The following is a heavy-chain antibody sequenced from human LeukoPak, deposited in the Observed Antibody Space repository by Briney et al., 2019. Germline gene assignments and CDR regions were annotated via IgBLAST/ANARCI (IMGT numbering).Heavy chain of an antibody. Sequence: SVKVSCKASGGTFSSYAISWVRQAPGQGLEWMGRIIPIFGTANYAQKFQGRVTITTDESTSTAYMELSSLRSEDTAVYYCARDHPGPLVVVPAAAFDYWGQGTLVTVSS. D-gene: IGHD2-2*01. CDR3: ARDHPGPLVVVPAAAFDY. CDR1: GGTFSSYA. V-gene: IGHV1-69*05. J-gene: IGHJ4*02. CDR2: IIPIFGTA.